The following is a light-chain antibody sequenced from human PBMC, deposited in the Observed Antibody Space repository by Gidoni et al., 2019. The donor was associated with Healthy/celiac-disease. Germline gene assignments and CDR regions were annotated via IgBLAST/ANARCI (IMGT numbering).Light chain of an antibody. CDR2: DAS. CDR1: QSISSW. Sequence: DIKMTQSPSTLSASVGDRLTITCRASQSISSWLAWYQQKPGKAPKLLIYDASSLESGVPSRFSGSGSGTEFTLTISSLQPDDFSTYYCQQYNSYSSLTFGQGTKVEIK. V-gene: IGKV1-5*01. CDR3: QQYNSYSSLT. J-gene: IGKJ1*01.